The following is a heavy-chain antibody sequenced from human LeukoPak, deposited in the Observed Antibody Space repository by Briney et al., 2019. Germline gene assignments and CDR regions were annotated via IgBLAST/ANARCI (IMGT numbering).Heavy chain of an antibody. CDR1: GFTFSSYW. CDR2: IKQDGSEK. V-gene: IGHV3-7*01. D-gene: IGHD1-1*01. Sequence: GGSLRLSCAASGFTFSSYWMSWVRQAPGKGLEWVANIKQDGSEKYYVDSVKGRFTISRDNAKNSLYLQMNSLRAEDTAVYYXXXXXXXXXXWTKYYYYYMDVWGKGTTVTVSS. J-gene: IGHJ6*03. CDR3: XXXXXXXXXWTKYYYYYMDV.